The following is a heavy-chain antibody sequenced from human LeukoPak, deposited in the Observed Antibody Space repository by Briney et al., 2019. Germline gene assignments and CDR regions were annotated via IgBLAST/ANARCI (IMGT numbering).Heavy chain of an antibody. J-gene: IGHJ4*02. CDR3: ARGLTFLF. D-gene: IGHD2-21*02. CDR1: GGSFSGYY. Sequence: PSETLSLTCAVYGGSFSGYYWSWIRQPPGQGLEWIGEINHSGSTNYNPSLKSRVTISVDTSKNQFSLKLSSVTAADTAVYYCARGLTFLFWGQGTLVTVSS. V-gene: IGHV4-34*01. CDR2: INHSGST.